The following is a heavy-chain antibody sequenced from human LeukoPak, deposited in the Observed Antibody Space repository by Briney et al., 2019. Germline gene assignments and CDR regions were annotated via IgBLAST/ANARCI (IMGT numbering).Heavy chain of an antibody. D-gene: IGHD4-17*01. V-gene: IGHV3-23*01. Sequence: GGSLRLSCAASGFTFSSYAVSWVRQALGKGLEWVSAISGSGDSTYYADSVKGRFTISRDNSKITLYLQMNSLRAEDTAVYYCAKENGDYVREYYFDYWGQGTLVTVSS. CDR3: AKENGDYVREYYFDY. J-gene: IGHJ4*02. CDR2: ISGSGDST. CDR1: GFTFSSYA.